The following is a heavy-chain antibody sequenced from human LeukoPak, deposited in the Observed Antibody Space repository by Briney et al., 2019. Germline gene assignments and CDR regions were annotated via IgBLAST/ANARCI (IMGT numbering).Heavy chain of an antibody. CDR1: GGSFSGYY. V-gene: IGHV4-34*01. CDR3: ARPRLLYGSGPTLV. D-gene: IGHD3-10*01. J-gene: IGHJ4*02. CDR2: INHSGST. Sequence: PSETLSLTCAVYGGSFSGYYWSWIRQPPGKGLEWIGEINHSGSTNYNPSLKSRVSISIDTSKNHFSLKLTSVTAADTAVYYCARPRLLYGSGPTLVWGPGTLVTVSS.